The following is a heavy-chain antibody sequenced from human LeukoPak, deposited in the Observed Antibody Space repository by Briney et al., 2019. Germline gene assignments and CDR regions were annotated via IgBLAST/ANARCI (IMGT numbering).Heavy chain of an antibody. CDR2: ISASGDTT. J-gene: IGHJ3*02. CDR3: EVESTHAFDI. Sequence: PGGSLRLSCAASGFTFSSYAMSWVRQAPGKGLKWVSVISASGDTTYYADSVKGRFTISRDNSKNTVYLQMNSLRGEDTAVYYCEVESTHAFDIWGQGTMVTVSS. CDR1: GFTFSSYA. V-gene: IGHV3-23*01.